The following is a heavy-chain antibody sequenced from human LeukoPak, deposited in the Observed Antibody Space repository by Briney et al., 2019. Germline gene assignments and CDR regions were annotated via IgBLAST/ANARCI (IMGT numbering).Heavy chain of an antibody. CDR3: ASRVRYCSGGSCYSYYFDY. J-gene: IGHJ4*02. CDR2: ISNSGGST. V-gene: IGHV3-23*01. Sequence: GGSLRLSCAASGFTFSSYAMSWVRQAPGKGLEWVSTISNSGGSTYYADSVKGRFTISRDNSKNTLYLQMNSLRAEDTAVYYCASRVRYCSGGSCYSYYFDYWGQGTLVTVSS. CDR1: GFTFSSYA. D-gene: IGHD2-15*01.